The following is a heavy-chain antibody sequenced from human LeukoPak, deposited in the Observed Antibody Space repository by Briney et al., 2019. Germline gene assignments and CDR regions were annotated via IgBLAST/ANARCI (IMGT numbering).Heavy chain of an antibody. J-gene: IGHJ6*03. V-gene: IGHV4-39*07. Sequence: PSETLSLTCTVSGGSISSSSYYWGWIRQPPGKGLEWIGSIYYSGSTNYNPSLKSRVTISVDTSKNQFSLKLSSVTAADTAVYYCARVSYYGSGSYYYYYMDVWGKGTTVTISS. CDR1: GGSISSSSYY. CDR3: ARVSYYGSGSYYYYYMDV. D-gene: IGHD3-10*01. CDR2: IYYSGST.